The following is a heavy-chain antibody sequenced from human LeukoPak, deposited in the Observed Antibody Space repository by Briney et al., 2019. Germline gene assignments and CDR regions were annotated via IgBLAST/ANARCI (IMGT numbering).Heavy chain of an antibody. V-gene: IGHV4-59*01. CDR2: IYYSGST. CDR3: ARVITYYYDSSGYYWFDP. D-gene: IGHD3-22*01. Sequence: SETLSLTCTVSGGSISSYYWSWIQQPPGKGLEWIGYIYYSGSTNYNPSLKSRVTISVDTSKNQFSLKLSSVTAADTAVYYCARVITYYYDSSGYYWFDPWGQGTLVTVSS. CDR1: GGSISSYY. J-gene: IGHJ5*02.